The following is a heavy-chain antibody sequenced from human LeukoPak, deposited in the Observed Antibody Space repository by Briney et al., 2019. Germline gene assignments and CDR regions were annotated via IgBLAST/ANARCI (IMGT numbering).Heavy chain of an antibody. CDR2: ISGSGGST. CDR1: GFTFSSYA. J-gene: IGHJ4*02. D-gene: IGHD2-2*01. Sequence: GGSLRLSCAASGFTFSSYAMSWVRQAPGKGLEWVSAISGSGGSTYYADSVKGRFTISRDNSKNTLYLQMNSLRAEDTAVYYCAKEHCSSTSCYEPGFDYWGPGNPGHRLL. V-gene: IGHV3-23*01. CDR3: AKEHCSSTSCYEPGFDY.